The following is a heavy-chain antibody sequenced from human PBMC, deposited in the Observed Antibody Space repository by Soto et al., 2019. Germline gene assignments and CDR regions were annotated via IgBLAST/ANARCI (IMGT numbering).Heavy chain of an antibody. D-gene: IGHD1-1*01. CDR2: FFYTGST. J-gene: IGHJ6*02. CDR3: ARETRRLEAPYHYYGLHX. CDR1: GDSINSVNYY. V-gene: IGHV4-61*01. Sequence: SDTLSLTFTVSGDSINSVNYYWSWIRQSPGKGLELLGYFFYTGSTNHKPSLRGRVTFSVGMYRKQFSLRLKSVTAADTGVYYCARETRRLEAPYHYYGLHXWGQVTTVTVS.